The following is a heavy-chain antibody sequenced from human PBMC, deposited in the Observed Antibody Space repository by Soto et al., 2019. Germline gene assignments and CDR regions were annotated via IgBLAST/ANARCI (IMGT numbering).Heavy chain of an antibody. CDR2: IDPRDSYT. V-gene: IGHV5-10-1*03. CDR1: GYSFTSYW. D-gene: IGHD3-10*01. J-gene: IGHJ6*02. CDR3: ARLSWNSTGNYYYYGMDV. Sequence: EVQLVQSGAEVKKPGESLRISCKGSGYSFTSYWISWVRQMPGKGLEWMGRIDPRDSYTNYSPSFQGHVTSSADKSIRAASLQGSSLKASDTAMYYCARLSWNSTGNYYYYGMDVWGQGTTVTVSS.